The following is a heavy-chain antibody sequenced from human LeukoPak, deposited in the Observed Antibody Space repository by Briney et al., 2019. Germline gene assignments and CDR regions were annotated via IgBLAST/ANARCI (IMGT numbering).Heavy chain of an antibody. Sequence: GGSLRLSCAASGFTFSSYAMHWVRQAPGKGLEWVAVISYDGSNKYYADSVKGRFTIARDNAKNSIYLQMNSLRSEDTAVYFCARVDYQLLVGWFDPWGEGILVTVSS. CDR2: ISYDGSNK. CDR3: ARVDYQLLVGWFDP. V-gene: IGHV3-30*04. J-gene: IGHJ5*02. CDR1: GFTFSSYA. D-gene: IGHD1-26*01.